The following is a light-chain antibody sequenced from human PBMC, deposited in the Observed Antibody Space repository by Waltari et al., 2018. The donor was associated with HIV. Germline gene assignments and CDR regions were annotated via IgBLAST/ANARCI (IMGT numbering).Light chain of an antibody. J-gene: IGKJ1*01. CDR1: QSVNSN. CDR3: HHYNNWRET. CDR2: GTS. Sequence: EVVMTQSPATLTVSPGERARQSVNSNLAWYQPKPGQTPRLLSYGTSTRATDIPARFRGSGSGTEFTLTISSLQSEDFAVYYCHHYNNWRETFGQGTKVEIK. V-gene: IGKV3-15*01.